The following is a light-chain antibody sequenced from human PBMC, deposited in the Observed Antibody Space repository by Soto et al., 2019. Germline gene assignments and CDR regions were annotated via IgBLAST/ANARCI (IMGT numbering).Light chain of an antibody. CDR1: SSDVGGYNY. CDR3: SSYTSSRTLK. CDR2: EVS. Sequence: QSALTQPASVSGSPGQSITISCTGTSSDVGGYNYVSWYQQHPGKAPKLMIYEVSNRPSGVSNRFSGSKSGNTASLTISGLQAEDEADYYCSSYTSSRTLKFGGGTTLTVL. V-gene: IGLV2-14*01. J-gene: IGLJ2*01.